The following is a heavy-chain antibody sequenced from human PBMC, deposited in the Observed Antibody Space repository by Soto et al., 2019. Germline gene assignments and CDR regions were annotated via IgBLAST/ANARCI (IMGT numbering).Heavy chain of an antibody. CDR3: ARESDY. V-gene: IGHV4-30-4*01. Sequence: KTSETLSLTCTVSGDSMSSDEYYWSWIRQSPGKGLEWIGYIYYSGNTYYNPSLKSRVTISVGTSNNQFSLKLSSVTAADTAVYYCARESDYWGQGTLVTVSS. J-gene: IGHJ4*02. CDR1: GDSMSSDEYY. CDR2: IYYSGNT.